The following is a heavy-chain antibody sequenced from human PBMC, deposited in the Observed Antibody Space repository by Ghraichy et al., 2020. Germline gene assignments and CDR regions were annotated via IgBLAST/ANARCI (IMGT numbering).Heavy chain of an antibody. CDR1: GDSINDYY. Sequence: SETLSLTCTVSGDSINDYYWSWIRQPTGKGLEWIGYIYYSGRADYNPSLKGRVAISVDRPKNQFSLKLNSVTAADTATYYCARGESATYFDWGQGTLVTVSS. J-gene: IGHJ4*02. D-gene: IGHD1-26*01. V-gene: IGHV4-59*01. CDR3: ARGESATYFD. CDR2: IYYSGRA.